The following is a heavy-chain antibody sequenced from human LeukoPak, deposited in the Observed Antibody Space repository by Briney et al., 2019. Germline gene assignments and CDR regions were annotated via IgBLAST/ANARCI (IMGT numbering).Heavy chain of an antibody. CDR3: ARAYYGPYYFDY. CDR1: SGSISTYY. V-gene: IGHV4-59*01. D-gene: IGHD3-10*01. CDR2: IYYSGST. Sequence: SETLSLTCTVSSGSISTYYWGWIRQPPGKGLEWIGYIYYSGSTNYNPSLKSRVTISVDTSKNQFSLKLSSVTAADTAMYYCARAYYGPYYFDYWGQGTLVTVSS. J-gene: IGHJ4*02.